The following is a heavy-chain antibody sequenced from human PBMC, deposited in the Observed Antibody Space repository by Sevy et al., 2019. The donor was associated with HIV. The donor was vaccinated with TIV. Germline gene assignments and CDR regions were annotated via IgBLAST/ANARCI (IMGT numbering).Heavy chain of an antibody. V-gene: IGHV3-48*03. D-gene: IGHD6-19*01. CDR2: ISSSGSTI. Sequence: GGSLRLSCAASGFTFSSYEMNWVRQAPGKGLEWVSYISSSGSTIYYADAVKGRFTISRDNAKNSLYLQMNSLRAEDRAVYYCASRLSVSSGWYVRYDAFDIWGQGTMVTVSS. CDR3: ASRLSVSSGWYVRYDAFDI. J-gene: IGHJ3*02. CDR1: GFTFSSYE.